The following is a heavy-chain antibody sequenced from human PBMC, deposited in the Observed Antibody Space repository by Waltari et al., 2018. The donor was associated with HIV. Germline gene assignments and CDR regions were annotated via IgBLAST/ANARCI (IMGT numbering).Heavy chain of an antibody. CDR1: GGSISSYY. V-gene: IGHV4-59*01. CDR3: ARLRPLVAFDI. J-gene: IGHJ3*02. Sequence: QVQLQESGPGLVKPSETLSLTCTVSGGSISSYYWSWIRQPPGKGLEWIGYIYYSGSTNYNPSLKSRVTISVDTSKNQFSLKLSSVTAADTAVYYCARLRPLVAFDIWGQGTMVTVSS. CDR2: IYYSGST. D-gene: IGHD4-17*01.